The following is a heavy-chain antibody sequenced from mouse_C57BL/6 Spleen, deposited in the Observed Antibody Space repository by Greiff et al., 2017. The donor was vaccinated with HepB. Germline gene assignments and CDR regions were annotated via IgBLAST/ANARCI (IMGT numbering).Heavy chain of an antibody. D-gene: IGHD1-1*01. V-gene: IGHV5-9-1*02. CDR3: TRDSGSSSWFAY. CDR2: ISSGGDYI. CDR1: GFTFSSYA. Sequence: EVKLVESGEGLVKPGGSLKLSCAASGFTFSSYAMSWVRQTPEKRLEWVAYISSGGDYIYYADTVKGRFTISRDNARNTLYLQMSSLKSEDTAMYYCTRDSGSSSWFAYWGQGTLVTVSA. J-gene: IGHJ3*01.